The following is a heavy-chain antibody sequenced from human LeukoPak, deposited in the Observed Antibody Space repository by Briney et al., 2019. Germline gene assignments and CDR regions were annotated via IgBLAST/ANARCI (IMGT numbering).Heavy chain of an antibody. Sequence: GGSLRLSCAASGFTFDDYAMHWVRQAPGKGLEWVSGISWNSGSIGYADSVKGRFTISRDNAKNSLYLQMNSLRAEDTAVYYCAKGRYSSGWYPRYWGQGTLVTVSS. CDR2: ISWNSGSI. J-gene: IGHJ4*02. CDR3: AKGRYSSGWYPRY. V-gene: IGHV3-9*01. D-gene: IGHD6-19*01. CDR1: GFTFDDYA.